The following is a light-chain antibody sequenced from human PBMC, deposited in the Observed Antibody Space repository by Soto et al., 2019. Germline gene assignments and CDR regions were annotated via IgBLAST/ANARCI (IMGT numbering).Light chain of an antibody. CDR1: HSIGSY. CDR2: SAS. J-gene: IGKJ1*01. CDR3: QQYNSYSPWT. Sequence: DIQVTQSPSSLSASVGDRVTITCRASHSIGSYLHWYQQKPGKAPKLLIYSASNLQSGVPSRFSGSGSGTEFTLTISSLQPDDFATYYCQQYNSYSPWTFGQGTKVDI. V-gene: IGKV1-5*01.